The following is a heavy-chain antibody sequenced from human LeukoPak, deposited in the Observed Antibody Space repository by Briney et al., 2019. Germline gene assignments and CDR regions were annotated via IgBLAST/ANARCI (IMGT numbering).Heavy chain of an antibody. CDR3: ARAVPSYYGMDV. CDR1: GFTFSNYS. Sequence: PGGSLRLSCAASGFTFSNYSMNWVRRAPGKGLEWVSSISSSSSYIYYADSVKGRFTISRDNAKNSLYLQMNSLRAEDTAVYYCARAVPSYYGMDVWGQGTTVTVSS. J-gene: IGHJ6*02. D-gene: IGHD2-2*01. V-gene: IGHV3-21*01. CDR2: ISSSSSYI.